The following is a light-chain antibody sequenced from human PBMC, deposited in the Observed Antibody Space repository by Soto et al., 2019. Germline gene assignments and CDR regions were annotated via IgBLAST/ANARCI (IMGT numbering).Light chain of an antibody. CDR3: QQYDSSPYT. Sequence: EIVLTQSPGNLSLSPGERATLSCRASQSVSSTYLSWYQQKPGQAPRLLIYAASSRETGIPDTFSGSGSGTDFTLTISRLEPEDFAVYYCQQYDSSPYTFGQGTKLEIK. CDR1: QSVSSTY. J-gene: IGKJ2*01. V-gene: IGKV3-20*01. CDR2: AAS.